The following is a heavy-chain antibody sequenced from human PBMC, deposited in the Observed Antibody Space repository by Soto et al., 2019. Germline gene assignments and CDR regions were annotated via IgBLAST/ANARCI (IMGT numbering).Heavy chain of an antibody. D-gene: IGHD6-13*01. CDR2: IYYSGST. CDR3: ARQMVAAAGTLSDFDY. CDR1: GGSISSSSYY. J-gene: IGHJ4*02. Sequence: ETLSLTCTVSGGSISSSSYYWGWIRQPPGKGLEWIGSIYYSGSTYYNPSLKSRVTISVDTSKNQFSLKLSSVTAADTAVYYCARQMVAAAGTLSDFDYWGQGTLVTVSS. V-gene: IGHV4-39*01.